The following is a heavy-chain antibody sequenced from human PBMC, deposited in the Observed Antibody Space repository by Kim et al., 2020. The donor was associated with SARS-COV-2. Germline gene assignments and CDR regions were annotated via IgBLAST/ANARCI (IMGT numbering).Heavy chain of an antibody. CDR1: GGSFSGYY. D-gene: IGHD2-8*01. CDR3: ARGAKLLQYCTNGVCYTSGWCDP. J-gene: IGHJ5*02. V-gene: IGHV4-34*01. Sequence: SETLSLTCAVYGGSFSGYYWSWIRQPPGKGLEWIGEINHSGSTNYNPSLKSRVTISVDTSKNQFSLKLSSVTAADTAVYYCARGAKLLQYCTNGVCYTSGWCDPWGPGTLVTVSS. CDR2: INHSGST.